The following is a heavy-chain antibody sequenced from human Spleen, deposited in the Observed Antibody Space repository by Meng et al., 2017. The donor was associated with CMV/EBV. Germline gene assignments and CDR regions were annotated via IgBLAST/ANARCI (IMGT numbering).Heavy chain of an antibody. CDR3: ARGIFRFLEWLPSFDY. V-gene: IGHV1-18*01. Sequence: YTSASYGLSWVRQAPGQGLEWMGWISPYNGNTKYAQKFQGRVTMTTDTSTSTVYMELRNLGSDDTAVYYCARGIFRFLEWLPSFDYWGQGTLVTVSS. CDR1: YTSASYG. CDR2: ISPYNGNT. D-gene: IGHD3-3*01. J-gene: IGHJ4*02.